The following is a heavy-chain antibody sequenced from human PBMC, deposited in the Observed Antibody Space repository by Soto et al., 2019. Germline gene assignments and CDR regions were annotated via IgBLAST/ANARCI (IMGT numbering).Heavy chain of an antibody. D-gene: IGHD3-9*01. Sequence: ASVKVCCTDSGYTFTIYGITWVRQANGQGLEWMGWISAYNGNTNYAQKLQGRVTMTTDTSTSTAYMELRSLRSDDTAVYYCARWSAHTYYDILTGYYTNWFDPWGQGTLVTVSS. V-gene: IGHV1-18*01. CDR2: ISAYNGNT. J-gene: IGHJ5*02. CDR3: ARWSAHTYYDILTGYYTNWFDP. CDR1: GYTFTIYG.